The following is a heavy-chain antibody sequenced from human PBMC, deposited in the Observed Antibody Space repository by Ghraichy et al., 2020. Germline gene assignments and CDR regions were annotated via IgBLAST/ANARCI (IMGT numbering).Heavy chain of an antibody. CDR3: AGTNWNSDYSYYYMDV. V-gene: IGHV4-61*01. J-gene: IGHJ6*03. CDR2: IYNSANT. Sequence: SETLSLTCTVSGGSVSSGSYYWSWIRQPPGKGLEWIGYIYNSANTNYNPSLKSRVTISGDTSKNQFSLKLSSVTAADTAVYYCAGTNWNSDYSYYYMDVWGKGTTVTVSS. D-gene: IGHD1-7*01. CDR1: GGSVSSGSYY.